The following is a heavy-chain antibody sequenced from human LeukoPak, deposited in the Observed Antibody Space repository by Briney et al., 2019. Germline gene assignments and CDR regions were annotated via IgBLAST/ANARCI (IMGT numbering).Heavy chain of an antibody. CDR3: ARGTGNWFDP. D-gene: IGHD3-10*01. CDR2: IYYSGNT. J-gene: IGHJ5*02. Sequence: PSETLSLTCTVSGDSISSYYWSWIRQPPGKGLEWIGCIYYSGNTNYNPSLKSRVTISIDTSKNQFSLQLNSVTPEDTAVYYCARGTGNWFDPWGQGTLSPSPQ. CDR1: GDSISSYY. V-gene: IGHV4-59*08.